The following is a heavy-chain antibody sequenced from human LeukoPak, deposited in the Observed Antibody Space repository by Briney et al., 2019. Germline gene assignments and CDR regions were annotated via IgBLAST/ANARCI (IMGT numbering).Heavy chain of an antibody. V-gene: IGHV1-2*02. J-gene: IGHJ4*02. D-gene: IGHD1-20*01. CDR1: GYTFTDYY. CDR2: INPNSGGT. Sequence: ASVKVSCKASGYTFTDYYMHWVRQAPGQGLEWMGWINPNSGGTNYAQKFQGRVTMTRDTSISTAYMELSRLRSDDTAVYYCARAKWITGTIFDYWGQGTLVTVSS. CDR3: ARAKWITGTIFDY.